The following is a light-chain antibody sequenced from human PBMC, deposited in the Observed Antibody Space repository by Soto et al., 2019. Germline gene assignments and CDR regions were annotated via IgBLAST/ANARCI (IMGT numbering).Light chain of an antibody. Sequence: QSALTQPASVSGSPGQSVTISCTGSSSDVGDYDLVSWYQQHLDKDPILLIYEDAKRPSGVSNRFSGSKSGNTASLTISGLQTEDEADYYCCSYAGTRPFFGGGTQLTVL. CDR3: CSYAGTRPF. CDR2: EDA. V-gene: IGLV2-23*01. J-gene: IGLJ7*01. CDR1: SSDVGDYDL.